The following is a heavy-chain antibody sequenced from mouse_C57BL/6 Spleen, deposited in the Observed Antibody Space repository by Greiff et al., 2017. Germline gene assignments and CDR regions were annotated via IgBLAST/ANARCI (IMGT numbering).Heavy chain of an antibody. CDR2: ISYDGSN. Sequence: VQLQQSGPGLVKPSQSLSLTCSVTGYSLTRGYYWNWIRQFPGNKLEWMGYISYDGSNNYNPSLKNRIPITRDTSKNQFFLKLNSVTTEDTATYYCARDGNYWYFDVWGTGTTVTVSS. D-gene: IGHD2-1*01. CDR1: GYSLTRGYY. V-gene: IGHV3-6*01. CDR3: ARDGNYWYFDV. J-gene: IGHJ1*03.